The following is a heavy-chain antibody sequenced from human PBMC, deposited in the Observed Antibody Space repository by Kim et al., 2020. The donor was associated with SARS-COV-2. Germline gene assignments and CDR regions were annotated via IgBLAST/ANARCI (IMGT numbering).Heavy chain of an antibody. J-gene: IGHJ3*02. V-gene: IGHV4-31*02. D-gene: IGHD2-21*02. Sequence: YYNPSLKSRVTISVDTSKNQFSLKLSSVTAADTAVYYCAREGLRGAFDIWGQGTMVTVSS. CDR3: AREGLRGAFDI.